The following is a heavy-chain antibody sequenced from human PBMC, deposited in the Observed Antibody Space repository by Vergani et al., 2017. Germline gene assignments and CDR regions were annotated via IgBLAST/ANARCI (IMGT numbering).Heavy chain of an antibody. D-gene: IGHD6-19*01. Sequence: QVQLVQSGAEVKKPGASVKVSCEASGYTFTSYGISWVRQAPGQGLEWMGWISAHNGNTNYAQKVRGRVNMTTDTSTSTAYMELRSLSSDDTAVYYCPRDRRAYSSGSTNYFDYWGQGTLVTVSS. CDR2: ISAHNGNT. CDR3: PRDRRAYSSGSTNYFDY. CDR1: GYTFTSYG. J-gene: IGHJ4*02. V-gene: IGHV1-18*01.